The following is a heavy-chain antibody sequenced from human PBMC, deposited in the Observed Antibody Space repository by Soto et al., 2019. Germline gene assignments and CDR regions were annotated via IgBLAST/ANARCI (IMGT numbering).Heavy chain of an antibody. V-gene: IGHV4-59*08. J-gene: IGHJ4*02. D-gene: IGHD6-13*01. CDR2: IYYSGST. CDR3: ARRLYFSRGFDY. CDR1: GGSISSYY. Sequence: QVQLQESGPGLVKSSETLSLTCTVSGGSISSYYWSWIRHPPGRGLEWIGYIYYSGSTNYNPSLESRVTISVDTSKKQFSLRLTSVTAADTALYYCARRLYFSRGFDYWGQGTLVTVSS.